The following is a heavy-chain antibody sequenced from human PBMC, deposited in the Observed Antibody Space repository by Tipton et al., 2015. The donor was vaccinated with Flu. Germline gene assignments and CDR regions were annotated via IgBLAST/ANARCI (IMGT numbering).Heavy chain of an antibody. V-gene: IGHV1-2*02. Sequence: QVQLVQSGAEVKKPGASVKVSCKASGYTFSGYFLHWVRQAPGQGLEWMGWISPKTGGTDYVQKFQGRVTMTRDTSISTVYMELSRLSSDDTAVYYCARDGAGYNGAFDMWGQGTMVTVSS. D-gene: IGHD5-24*01. J-gene: IGHJ3*02. CDR2: ISPKTGGT. CDR1: GYTFSGYF. CDR3: ARDGAGYNGAFDM.